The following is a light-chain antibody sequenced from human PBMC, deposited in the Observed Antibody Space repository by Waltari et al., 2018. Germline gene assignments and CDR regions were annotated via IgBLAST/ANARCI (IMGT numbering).Light chain of an antibody. Sequence: QYALTQPASVSGSPGPSITISCPGTGSDVGGHDYVSGYQRHPGKVPKVMIYDVNKRPSGVSDRFSGSKSGYTASLTISGLQAQDEADYYCSSYTSSRAIFVFGIGTKVTVL. CDR2: DVN. V-gene: IGLV2-14*01. CDR1: GSDVGGHDY. J-gene: IGLJ1*01. CDR3: SSYTSSRAIFV.